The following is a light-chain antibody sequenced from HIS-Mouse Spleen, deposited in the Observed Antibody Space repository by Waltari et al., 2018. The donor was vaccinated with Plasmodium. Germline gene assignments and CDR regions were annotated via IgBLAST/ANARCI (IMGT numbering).Light chain of an antibody. V-gene: IGLV5-37*01. CDR2: CYSDSDK. Sequence: QPVLTQPPPSSASPRESAPLTCTLPSDINVRRSNLNLYQHKPGSPPRYLLYCYSDSDKGQGSGVPRRFSGSKYASANTGILLIAGLQYEDEADYYCMIWPSNASGVFGGGTKLTVL. CDR1: SDINVRRSN. J-gene: IGLJ3*02. CDR3: MIWPSNASGV.